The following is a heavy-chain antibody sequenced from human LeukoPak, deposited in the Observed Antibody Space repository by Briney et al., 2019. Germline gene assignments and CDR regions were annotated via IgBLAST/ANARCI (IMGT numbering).Heavy chain of an antibody. CDR2: ITGNGVST. V-gene: IGHV3-43*02. CDR3: AKCVYSNIYYWFDP. CDR1: GFTFEDYG. J-gene: IGHJ5*02. D-gene: IGHD6-13*01. Sequence: PGGSLRLSCAASGFTFEDYGMHWVRPAPGKGLEWGSLITGNGVSTYYADSVKGRFTISRDNSKNSLYLQMNSLRTEDTALYYCAKCVYSNIYYWFDPWGQGTLVSVSS.